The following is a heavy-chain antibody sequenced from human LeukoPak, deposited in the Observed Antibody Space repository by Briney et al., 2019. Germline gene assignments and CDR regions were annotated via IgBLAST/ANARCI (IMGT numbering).Heavy chain of an antibody. CDR2: INHSGST. CDR3: ARDIAVAFFYY. Sequence: SETLSLTCAVYGGSFSGYYWSWIRQPPGKGLEWIGEINHSGSTNYNPSLKSRVTISVDTSKNQFSLKLSSVTAADTAVYYCARDIAVAFFYYWGQGTLVTVSS. CDR1: GGSFSGYY. J-gene: IGHJ4*02. V-gene: IGHV4-34*01. D-gene: IGHD6-19*01.